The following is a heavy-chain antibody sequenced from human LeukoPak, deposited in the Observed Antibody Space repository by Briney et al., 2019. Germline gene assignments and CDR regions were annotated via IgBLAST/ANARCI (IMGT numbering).Heavy chain of an antibody. D-gene: IGHD3-22*01. CDR3: AKVVSVYYDSSGYYYYAY. CDR1: GFTFSSYA. Sequence: GRSLRLSCAASGFTFSSYAMSWVRHAPGKGLDLVSAGSGSGGSTYYADSVQGRLTISRDNSKDTLYLQMHSLRADCTAVYYCAKVVSVYYDSSGYYYYAYWGQGTLVTVSS. V-gene: IGHV3-23*01. CDR2: GSGSGGST. J-gene: IGHJ4*02.